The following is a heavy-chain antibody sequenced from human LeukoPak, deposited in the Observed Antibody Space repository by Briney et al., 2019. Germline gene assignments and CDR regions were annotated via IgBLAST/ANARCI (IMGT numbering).Heavy chain of an antibody. CDR2: ISGSGGST. D-gene: IGHD5-18*01. Sequence: GSLRLSCAASGFTFSSYSMNWVRQAPGKGLEWVSAISGSGGSTYYADSVKGRFTISRDNSKNTLYLQMNSLRAEDTAVYYCAKDIAQGYTFGSIEQDYWGQGTLVTVSS. J-gene: IGHJ4*02. V-gene: IGHV3-23*01. CDR1: GFTFSSYS. CDR3: AKDIAQGYTFGSIEQDY.